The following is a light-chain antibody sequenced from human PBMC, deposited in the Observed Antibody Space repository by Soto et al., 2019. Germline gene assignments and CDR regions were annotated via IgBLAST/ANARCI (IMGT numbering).Light chain of an antibody. CDR1: NSNSGAGSG. CDR3: QSFDSSLTGLV. J-gene: IGLJ2*01. Sequence: QYVLTQPPSVTGAPGQRVTISCTGNNSNSGAGSGVNWYQQFPDKAPKLLIYANTHRPSGVPDRFSGSTSATSASLAITGLQTQDEADYYCQSFDSSLTGLVFGGGTKLTVL. V-gene: IGLV1-40*01. CDR2: ANT.